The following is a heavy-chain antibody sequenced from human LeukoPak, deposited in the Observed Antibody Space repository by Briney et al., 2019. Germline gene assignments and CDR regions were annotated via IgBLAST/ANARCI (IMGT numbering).Heavy chain of an antibody. V-gene: IGHV1-69*04. J-gene: IGHJ3*02. D-gene: IGHD6-19*01. Sequence: SVKVSCKASGGTFSSYAISWVRQAPGQGLEWMGRIIPILGIANYAQKFQGRVTITADKSTSTAYMELSSLRSEDTAVYYCARAPISSSGWYAYDAFDIWGQGTMVTVSS. CDR3: ARAPISSSGWYAYDAFDI. CDR2: IIPILGIA. CDR1: GGTFSSYA.